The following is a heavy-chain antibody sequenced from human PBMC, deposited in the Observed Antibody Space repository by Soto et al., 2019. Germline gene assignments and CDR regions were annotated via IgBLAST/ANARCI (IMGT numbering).Heavy chain of an antibody. CDR1: GGSISIGGYF. D-gene: IGHD3-10*01. Sequence: QVQLQESGPGLVKPSQTLCLTYTVSGGSISIGGYFWSWIRQYPGKGLEWIGHIYYNGSTYYNPSLKSRVTISIDTSKNQFSLRLTSVTAADTAVYYCATDEYFGSEIYFYYYGMDVWGQGTTVTVSS. CDR2: IYYNGST. CDR3: ATDEYFGSEIYFYYYGMDV. J-gene: IGHJ6*02. V-gene: IGHV4-31*03.